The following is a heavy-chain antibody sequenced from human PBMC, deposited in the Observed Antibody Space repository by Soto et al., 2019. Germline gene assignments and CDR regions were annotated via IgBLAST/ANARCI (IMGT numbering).Heavy chain of an antibody. CDR3: ARTRWGFDY. J-gene: IGHJ4*02. CDR2: ISYDGSNK. Sequence: QVQLVESGGGVVQPGRSLRLSCAASGFTFSSYAMHWVRQAPGKGLEWVAVISYDGSNKYYADSVKRRFTISRDNSKNTLYLKMNNLRAEDTAVYYCARTRWGFDYWGQGTLVTVSS. V-gene: IGHV3-30-3*01. CDR1: GFTFSSYA. D-gene: IGHD3-16*01.